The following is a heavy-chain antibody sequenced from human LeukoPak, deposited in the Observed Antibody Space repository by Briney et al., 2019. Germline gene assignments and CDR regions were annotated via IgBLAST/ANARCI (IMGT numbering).Heavy chain of an antibody. Sequence: GGSLRLSCAASGFTFSTDAMTWVRQAPGKGLQWVSSITSTSSSMSYADSVEGRFTISRDNAKNSLYLQMNSLSAEDTAVYYCRFGDFNDYWGQGTLVTVSS. CDR1: GFTFSTDA. J-gene: IGHJ4*02. V-gene: IGHV3-21*01. CDR2: ITSTSSSM. CDR3: RFGDFNDY. D-gene: IGHD3-10*01.